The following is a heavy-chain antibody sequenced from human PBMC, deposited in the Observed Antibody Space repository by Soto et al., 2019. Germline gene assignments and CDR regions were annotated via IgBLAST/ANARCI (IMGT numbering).Heavy chain of an antibody. Sequence: QVQLVESGGGVVQPGTSLRLSCVASGFTFSASGMHWVRQTPGKGLEWGAIIWFDGSKQYYADSVKGRFTVSRDNPGSTLFLQMNDLRTEDTAMYYCARDLNTGYVGDYWGQGALVVVSS. J-gene: IGHJ4*02. CDR2: IWFDGSKQ. D-gene: IGHD5-12*01. CDR3: ARDLNTGYVGDY. CDR1: GFTFSASG. V-gene: IGHV3-33*01.